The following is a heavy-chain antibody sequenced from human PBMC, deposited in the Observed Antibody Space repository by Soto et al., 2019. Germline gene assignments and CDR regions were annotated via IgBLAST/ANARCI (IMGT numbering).Heavy chain of an antibody. CDR2: ISYDGSNK. Sequence: GGSLRLSCAASGFTFSSYAMHWVRQAPGKGLEWVAVISYDGSNKYYADSVKGRFTISRDNSKNTLYLQMNSLRAEDMAVYYCARDLLNYGSPGGFDPWGQGTLVTVSS. J-gene: IGHJ5*02. CDR1: GFTFSSYA. V-gene: IGHV3-30-3*01. CDR3: ARDLLNYGSPGGFDP. D-gene: IGHD3-10*01.